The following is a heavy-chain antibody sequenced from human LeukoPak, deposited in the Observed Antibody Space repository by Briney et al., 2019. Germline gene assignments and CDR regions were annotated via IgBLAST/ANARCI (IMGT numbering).Heavy chain of an antibody. J-gene: IGHJ4*02. CDR2: INPNSGGT. CDR1: GYTFTGYY. D-gene: IGHD2-2*01. Sequence: WASVKVSCKASGYTFTGYYMHWVRQAPGQGLEWMGWINPNSGGTNYAQKFQGRVTMTRDTSISTAYMELSRLRSDDTAVYYCARDNCSSTSCYGDYWGQGTLVTVSS. V-gene: IGHV1-2*02. CDR3: ARDNCSSTSCYGDY.